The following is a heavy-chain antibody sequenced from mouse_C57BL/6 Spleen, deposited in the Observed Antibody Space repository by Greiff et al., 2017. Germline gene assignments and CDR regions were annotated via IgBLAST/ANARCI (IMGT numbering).Heavy chain of an antibody. D-gene: IGHD1-1*01. CDR3: ARRDYYGSSYLSYWYFDV. V-gene: IGHV5-17*01. CDR1: GFTFSDYG. CDR2: ISSGSSTI. J-gene: IGHJ1*03. Sequence: EVMLVESGGGLVKPGGSLKLSCAASGFTFSDYGMHWVRQAPEKGLEWVAYISSGSSTIYYADTVKGRFTISRDNAKNTLFLQMTSLRSEDTAMYYCARRDYYGSSYLSYWYFDVWGTGTTVTVSS.